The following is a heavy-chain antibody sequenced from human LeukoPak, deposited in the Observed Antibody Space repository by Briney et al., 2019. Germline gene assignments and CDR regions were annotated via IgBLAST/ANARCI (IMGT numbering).Heavy chain of an antibody. CDR1: GITLSNYG. D-gene: IGHD3-10*01. CDR3: AKRGVVIRVILVGFHKEAYYFDS. J-gene: IGHJ4*02. Sequence: PGGSLRLSCPVSGITLSNYGMSWVRQAPGKGLEWVAGISDSGGRTKYADSVKGRFTISRDNPKNTLYLQMNSLRAEDTAVYFCAKRGVVIRVILVGFHKEAYYFDSWGQGALVTVSS. CDR2: ISDSGGRT. V-gene: IGHV3-23*01.